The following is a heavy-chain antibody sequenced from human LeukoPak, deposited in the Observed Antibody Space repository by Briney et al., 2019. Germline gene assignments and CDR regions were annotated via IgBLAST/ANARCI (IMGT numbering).Heavy chain of an antibody. J-gene: IGHJ4*02. Sequence: GGSLRLSCAASGFTFSSYGLHWVRQAPGKGLERVPVIWYDGSNKYYANSVKGRFTISRDNSKNTLYRQLNSLRAEDMAVYFCSKDPERYNIEYYFDYWGQGTLVTVSS. D-gene: IGHD5-24*01. CDR1: GFTFSSYG. V-gene: IGHV3-33*06. CDR2: IWYDGSNK. CDR3: SKDPERYNIEYYFDY.